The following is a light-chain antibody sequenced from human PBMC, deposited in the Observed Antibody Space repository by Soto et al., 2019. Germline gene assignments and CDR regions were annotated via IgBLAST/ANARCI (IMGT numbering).Light chain of an antibody. CDR3: QQYNSYSLT. J-gene: IGKJ4*01. CDR2: DAS. CDR1: PSISSW. V-gene: IGKV1-5*01. Sequence: DIQMPQSPSTLSASVGARVTITCRASPSISSWLAWYQQKPGKAPKLLIYDASSLASGVPSRFSGSGSGTEFTLTISSLQPDDFATYYCQQYNSYSLTFGGGTKVEIK.